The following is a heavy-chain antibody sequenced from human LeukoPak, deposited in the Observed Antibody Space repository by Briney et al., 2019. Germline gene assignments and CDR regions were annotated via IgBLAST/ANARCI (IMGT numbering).Heavy chain of an antibody. J-gene: IGHJ4*02. D-gene: IGHD6-19*01. Sequence: GGSLRLSCAASGFTYDDHGMNWVRQAPGKGLEWVSYISSRSSTIYYADSVKGRFTISRDNAKNSLYLQMNSLRAEDTAVYYCASHPNDEGYSSGWYYFDYWGQGTLVTVSS. CDR1: GFTYDDHG. CDR3: ASHPNDEGYSSGWYYFDY. V-gene: IGHV3-48*01. CDR2: ISSRSSTI.